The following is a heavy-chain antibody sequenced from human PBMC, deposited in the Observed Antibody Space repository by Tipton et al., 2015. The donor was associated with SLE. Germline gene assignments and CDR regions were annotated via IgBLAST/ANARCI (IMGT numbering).Heavy chain of an antibody. Sequence: SLRLSCAASGFTLRSYTMNWVRQAPGKGLEWVSSISGDSSYIFYADSLKGRFTISRDNAKNSLYLQMNSLRAEDTAVYYCARDRGIVGAQTYYMDVWGKGTTVTVSS. CDR3: ARDRGIVGAQTYYMDV. V-gene: IGHV3-21*01. CDR1: GFTLRSYT. J-gene: IGHJ6*03. D-gene: IGHD1-26*01. CDR2: ISGDSSYI.